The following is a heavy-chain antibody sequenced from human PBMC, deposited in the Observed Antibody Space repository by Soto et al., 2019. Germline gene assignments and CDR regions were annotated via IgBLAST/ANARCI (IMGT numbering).Heavy chain of an antibody. CDR3: ARFRVPI. D-gene: IGHD3-3*01. Sequence: EVQLVESGGGLVQPGGSRRLSCAASGFTFSSYWMHWVRQAPGEGLVWVSRINIDGSITNYADSVKGRFTISRDNAKNTRDLQINSLRAEDTAIYYCARFRVPIWGQGTMVTVST. V-gene: IGHV3-74*01. CDR1: GFTFSSYW. CDR2: INIDGSIT. J-gene: IGHJ3*02.